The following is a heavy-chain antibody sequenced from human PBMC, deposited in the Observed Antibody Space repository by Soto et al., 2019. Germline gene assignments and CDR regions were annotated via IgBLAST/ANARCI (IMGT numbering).Heavy chain of an antibody. J-gene: IGHJ4*02. CDR2: ISSSGSTI. Sequence: PGGSLRLSCAASGFTFSSYSMNCVRQAPGKGLEWVSYISSSGSTIYYADSVKGRFTISRDNAKNSLYLQMNSLRAEDTAVYYCARVFSPGIAAAPYFDYWGQGTLVTVSS. CDR1: GFTFSSYS. CDR3: ARVFSPGIAAAPYFDY. D-gene: IGHD6-13*01. V-gene: IGHV3-48*04.